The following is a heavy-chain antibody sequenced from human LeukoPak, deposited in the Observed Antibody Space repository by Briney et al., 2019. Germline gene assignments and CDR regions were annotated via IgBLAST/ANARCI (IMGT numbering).Heavy chain of an antibody. CDR2: IYTSGST. V-gene: IGHV4-4*09. CDR1: GGSISSYY. Sequence: PSETLSLTCTVSGGSISSYYWSWIRQPPGKGLEWIGYIYTSGSTNYNPSLKSRVTISVDTSKNQFSLKLSSVTAADTAVYYCARHPYSYDAFDIWGQGTMVTVSS. D-gene: IGHD5-18*01. J-gene: IGHJ3*02. CDR3: ARHPYSYDAFDI.